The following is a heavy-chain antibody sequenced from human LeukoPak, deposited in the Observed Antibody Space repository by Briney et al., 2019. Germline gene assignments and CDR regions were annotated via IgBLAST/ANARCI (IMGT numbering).Heavy chain of an antibody. CDR2: ISGSGGST. Sequence: GGSLRLSCAASGFTFSSYAMSWVRQAPGKGMEWLSSISGSGGSTYYADSVKGRYTISRDNSKNTLYLQMNSLRSEDTAVYYCAKAHDYGDDYYYYYYGMDVWGQGTTVTVSS. D-gene: IGHD4-17*01. CDR3: AKAHDYGDDYYYYYYGMDV. V-gene: IGHV3-23*01. J-gene: IGHJ6*02. CDR1: GFTFSSYA.